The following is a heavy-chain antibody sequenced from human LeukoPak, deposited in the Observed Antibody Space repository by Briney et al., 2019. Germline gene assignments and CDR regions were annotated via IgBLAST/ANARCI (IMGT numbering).Heavy chain of an antibody. V-gene: IGHV4-34*01. J-gene: IGHJ4*02. Sequence: SETLSLTCAVYGGSFSGYYWSWIRQPPGKGLEWIGEINHSGSTNYNPSLKSRVTISVDTSKNQFSLKLTSVAAADTALYYCARLGDGYNTAGGFDYWGQGTLVTVSS. CDR1: GGSFSGYY. CDR2: INHSGST. CDR3: ARLGDGYNTAGGFDY. D-gene: IGHD5-24*01.